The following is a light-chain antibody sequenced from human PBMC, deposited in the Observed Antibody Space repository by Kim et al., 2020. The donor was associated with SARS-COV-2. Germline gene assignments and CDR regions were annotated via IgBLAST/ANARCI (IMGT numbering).Light chain of an antibody. J-gene: IGKJ2*01. CDR3: QQLNSYPRT. CDR1: QGISSY. Sequence: IQLTQSPSSLSASVGDRVTITCRASQGISSYFAWYQQKPGKDPKLLIYAASTLQSGVPSRFSGSASGTDFTLTISSLQPEDFATYYCQQLNSYPRTFGQGPKLEI. V-gene: IGKV1-9*01. CDR2: AAS.